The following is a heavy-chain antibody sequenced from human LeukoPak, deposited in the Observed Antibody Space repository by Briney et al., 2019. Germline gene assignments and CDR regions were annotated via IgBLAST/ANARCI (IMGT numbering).Heavy chain of an antibody. J-gene: IGHJ4*02. Sequence: SQTPSLTCAISGDSVSSNSVAWNWIRQSPSRGLEWLGRTYYRSKWYNDYAVSVKSRITINSDTSKNQFSLHLNSVTPDDTAVYYCARGAVAHFDCWGQGTLVTVSS. CDR1: GDSVSSNSVA. CDR3: ARGAVAHFDC. CDR2: TYYRSKWYN. D-gene: IGHD6-19*01. V-gene: IGHV6-1*01.